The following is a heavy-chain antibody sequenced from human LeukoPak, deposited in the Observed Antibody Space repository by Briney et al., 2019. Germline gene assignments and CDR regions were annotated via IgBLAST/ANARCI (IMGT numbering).Heavy chain of an antibody. J-gene: IGHJ4*02. CDR2: IYSGGST. CDR3: AKDPTHSSGWYGYFDY. D-gene: IGHD6-19*01. CDR1: GFTVSSNY. V-gene: IGHV3-53*01. Sequence: GGSLRLSCAASGFTVSSNYMSWVRQAPGKGLEWVSVIYSGGSTYYADSVKGRFTISRDNSKNTLYLQMNSLRAEDTAVYYCAKDPTHSSGWYGYFDYWGQGTLVTVSS.